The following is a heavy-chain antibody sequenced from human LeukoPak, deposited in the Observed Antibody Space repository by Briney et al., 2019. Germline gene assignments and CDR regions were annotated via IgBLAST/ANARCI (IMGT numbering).Heavy chain of an antibody. CDR2: IYPGDSDT. J-gene: IGHJ4*02. CDR1: GYSFTSYW. CDR3: AATLGYCSGGSCDGFDY. V-gene: IGHV5-51*01. Sequence: GESLKISCKGSGYSFTSYWIGWVRQMPGKGLEWMGIIYPGDSDTRYSPSFQGQVTISADKSISTAYLQWSSLKASDTAMYYCAATLGYCSGGSCDGFDYWGQGTLVTVSS. D-gene: IGHD2-15*01.